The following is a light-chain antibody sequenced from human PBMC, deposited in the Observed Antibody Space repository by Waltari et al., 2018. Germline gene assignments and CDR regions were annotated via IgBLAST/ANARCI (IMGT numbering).Light chain of an antibody. Sequence: QSVLTPPPSASGTPGQRVTMSCSGSSSNIGVNYVYWYQQPPGTAPTLLLYRNNERPSGVPDRFSGSKSGTSASLAINGLRSEDEADYYCAAWDDRLSAWVFGGRTKLTVL. CDR1: SSNIGVNY. J-gene: IGLJ3*02. CDR2: RNN. CDR3: AAWDDRLSAWV. V-gene: IGLV1-47*01.